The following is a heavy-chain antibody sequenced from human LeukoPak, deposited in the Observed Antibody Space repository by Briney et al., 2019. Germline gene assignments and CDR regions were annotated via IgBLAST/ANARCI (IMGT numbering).Heavy chain of an antibody. CDR3: AKDRTYSSGWSLSYYFDY. Sequence: GGSLRLSCAASGFTFSSYGMHWVRQAPGKGLEWVAVISYDGSNKYYADSVKGRFTISRDNSKNTLYLQMNSLRAEDTAVYHCAKDRTYSSGWSLSYYFDYWGQGTLVTVSS. CDR2: ISYDGSNK. CDR1: GFTFSSYG. D-gene: IGHD6-19*01. V-gene: IGHV3-30*18. J-gene: IGHJ4*02.